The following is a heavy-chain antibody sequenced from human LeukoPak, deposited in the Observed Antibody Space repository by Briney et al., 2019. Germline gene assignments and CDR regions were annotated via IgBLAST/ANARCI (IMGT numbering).Heavy chain of an antibody. V-gene: IGHV4-38-2*02. D-gene: IGHD3-9*01. J-gene: IGHJ4*02. Sequence: SETLSLTCTVSGYSISSGYYWGWIRQPPGKGLEWIGSIYHSGSTYYNPSLKSRVTISVDTSKNQFSLKLSSVTAADTAVYYCAREPTYYDILTGYYMGGFDYWGQGTLVTVSS. CDR1: GYSISSGYY. CDR2: IYHSGST. CDR3: AREPTYYDILTGYYMGGFDY.